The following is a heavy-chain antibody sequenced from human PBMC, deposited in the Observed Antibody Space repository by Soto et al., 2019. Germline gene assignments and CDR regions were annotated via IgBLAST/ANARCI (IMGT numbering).Heavy chain of an antibody. CDR3: ARSKIAAAGTSDDYYGMDV. D-gene: IGHD6-13*01. V-gene: IGHV1-18*04. J-gene: IGHJ6*02. CDR1: GYTFTSYG. CDR2: ISAYNGNT. Sequence: ASVKVSCKASGYTFTSYGISWVRQAPGQGLEWMGWISAYNGNTNYAQKLQGRVTMTTDTSTSTAYMELRSLRSDDTAVYYCARSKIAAAGTSDDYYGMDVWGQGTTVTVSS.